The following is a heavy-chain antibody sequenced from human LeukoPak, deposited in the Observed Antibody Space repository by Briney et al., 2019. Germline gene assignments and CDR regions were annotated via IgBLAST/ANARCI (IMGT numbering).Heavy chain of an antibody. Sequence: PSETLSLTCAVSGGSISNSSWNWIRQPPGKGLEWIGFIHYSGSTNSNPALKSRVTMSLDTSKNHFSLQLRSVTAADTAVYYCARTPERRGYSYGVDAFDFWGPGTMVTVSS. CDR3: ARTPERRGYSYGVDAFDF. CDR1: GGSISNSS. V-gene: IGHV4-59*08. D-gene: IGHD5-18*01. J-gene: IGHJ3*01. CDR2: IHYSGST.